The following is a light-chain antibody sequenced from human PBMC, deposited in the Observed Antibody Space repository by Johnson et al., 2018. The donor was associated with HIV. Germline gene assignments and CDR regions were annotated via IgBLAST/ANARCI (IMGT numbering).Light chain of an antibody. V-gene: IGLV1-51*01. CDR1: TSNIGSNS. J-gene: IGLJ1*01. CDR3: GTWDNSLSAGV. Sequence: QPVLTQPPSVSAAPGQKVTISCSGNTSNIGSNSVSWYQHLPGIAPKLLVYDRNKRPSGIPDRFSGSKSGTSATLGITGLQTGDEADYYCGTWDNSLSAGVFGSGTKVTVL. CDR2: DRN.